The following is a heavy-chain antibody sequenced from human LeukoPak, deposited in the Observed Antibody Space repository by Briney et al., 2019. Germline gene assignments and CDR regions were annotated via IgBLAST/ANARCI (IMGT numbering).Heavy chain of an antibody. CDR1: GFTFSDYS. Sequence: SGGSLRLSGAASGFTFSDYSMNWVRQAPGKGPEWISYIGGRGDGISYADSVKGRFIVSRDNAKNSLFLQMNRLRGEDTAIYFCAREIPGRIAADCWGQGTLVTVSS. CDR2: IGGRGDGI. CDR3: AREIPGRIAADC. D-gene: IGHD2-15*01. J-gene: IGHJ4*02. V-gene: IGHV3-48*01.